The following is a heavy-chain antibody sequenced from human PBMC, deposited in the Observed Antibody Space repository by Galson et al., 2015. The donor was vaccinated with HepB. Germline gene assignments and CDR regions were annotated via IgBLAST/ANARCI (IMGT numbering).Heavy chain of an antibody. Sequence: SLRLSCAASGFTFDDYAMHWVRQAPGKGLEWVSGISWNSGSIGYADSVKGRFTISRDNAKNSLYLQMNSLRAEDTALYYCAPLGMIAPKLDYWGQGTLVTVSS. J-gene: IGHJ4*02. CDR1: GFTFDDYA. V-gene: IGHV3-9*01. CDR3: APLGMIAPKLDY. CDR2: ISWNSGSI. D-gene: IGHD2-21*01.